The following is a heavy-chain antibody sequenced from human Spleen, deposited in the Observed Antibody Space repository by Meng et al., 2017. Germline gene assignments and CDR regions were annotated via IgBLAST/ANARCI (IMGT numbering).Heavy chain of an antibody. Sequence: SETLSLTCAVSGVSISSTHWWSWVRQPPGKGLEWIGEIYHSGSTNYNPSLKSRVTISVDTSKNQFSLKLSSVTAADTAVYYCARGLEARPVLYSSGPTGDYWGQGTLVTVSS. CDR2: IYHSGST. V-gene: IGHV4-4*02. D-gene: IGHD6-19*01. CDR1: GVSISSTHW. CDR3: ARGLEARPVLYSSGPTGDY. J-gene: IGHJ4*02.